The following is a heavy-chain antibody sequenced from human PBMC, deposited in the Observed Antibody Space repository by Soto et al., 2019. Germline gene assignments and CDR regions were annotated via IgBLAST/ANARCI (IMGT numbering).Heavy chain of an antibody. V-gene: IGHV1-69*19. J-gene: IGHJ4*02. CDR1: GGTFNTYA. CDR3: AREVQVHTPAFVY. Sequence: QVQLVQSGAEMKKPGSSVKVSCQSSGGTFNTYAMNWVRQAPGQGPEWMGDISPMFGAASYAPKFQGRVTITADESTGTSYMQLSSLTSEDAALYFCAREVQVHTPAFVYWGQGTRVTVSS. CDR2: ISPMFGAA. D-gene: IGHD3-10*01.